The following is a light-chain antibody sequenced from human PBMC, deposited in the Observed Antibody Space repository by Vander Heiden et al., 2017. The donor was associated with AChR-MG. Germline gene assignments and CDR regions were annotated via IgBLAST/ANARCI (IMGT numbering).Light chain of an antibody. V-gene: IGLV3-10*01. CDR2: EDS. Sequence: SYELPQPPSVSVSPGQTARITCSGDALPKKYAYWYQQKSGQAPVLVIYEDSKRPSGIPERFSGSSSGTMATLTISGAQVEDEADYYCYSKDSSGNHWVFGGGTKLTVL. J-gene: IGLJ3*02. CDR3: YSKDSSGNHWV. CDR1: ALPKKY.